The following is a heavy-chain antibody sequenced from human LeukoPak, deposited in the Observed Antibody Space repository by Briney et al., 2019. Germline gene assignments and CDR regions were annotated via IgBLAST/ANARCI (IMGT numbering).Heavy chain of an antibody. CDR3: ASELEYYYDSSGYRFG. CDR2: IIPIFGTA. D-gene: IGHD3-22*01. J-gene: IGHJ4*02. V-gene: IGHV1-69*13. CDR1: GGTFSSYA. Sequence: SVKVSCKASGGTFSSYAIGWVRQAPGQGLEWMGGIIPIFGTANYAQKFQGRVTITADESTSTAYMELSSLRSEDTAVYYCASELEYYYDSSGYRFGWGQGTLVTVSS.